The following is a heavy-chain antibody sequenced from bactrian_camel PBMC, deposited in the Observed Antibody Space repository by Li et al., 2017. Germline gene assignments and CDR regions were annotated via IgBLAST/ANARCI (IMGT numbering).Heavy chain of an antibody. Sequence: HVQLVESGGGSVQAGGSLRLSCAVSGYIASRYCMGWFRQAPGKEREGVAGIDSDGSTYYADSVKGRFTISQDNAKNTLYLRMNSLTPDDTAMYFCAADLGGRICLYGLGYWGEGTQVTVS. D-gene: IGHD3*01. V-gene: IGHV3S53*01. CDR2: IDSDGST. CDR3: AADLGGRICLYGLGY. J-gene: IGHJ6*01. CDR1: GYIASRYC.